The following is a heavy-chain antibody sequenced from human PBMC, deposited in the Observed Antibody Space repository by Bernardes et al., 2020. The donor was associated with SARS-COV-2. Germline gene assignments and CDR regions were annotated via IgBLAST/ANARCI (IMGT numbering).Heavy chain of an antibody. V-gene: IGHV3-9*01. CDR2: ISWNSGSI. CDR1: GFTFDDYA. CDR3: AKLADGLDY. J-gene: IGHJ4*02. Sequence: SLRLSCAASGFTFDDYAMHWVRQAPGKGLEWVSGISWNSGSIGYADSVKGRFTISRDNAKNSLYLQMNSLRAEDTALYYCAKLADGLDYWGQGTLVTVSS.